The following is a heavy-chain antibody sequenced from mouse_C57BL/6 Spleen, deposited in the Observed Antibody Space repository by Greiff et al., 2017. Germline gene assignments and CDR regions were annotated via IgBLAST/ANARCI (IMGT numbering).Heavy chain of an antibody. CDR3: TDYYYYGSSYFAY. V-gene: IGHV6-3*01. D-gene: IGHD1-1*01. CDR1: GFTFSNYW. Sequence: EVKVVESGGGLVQPGGSMKLSCVASGFTFSNYWMNWVRQSPEKGLEWVAQIRLKSDNYATHYAESVKGRFTISRDDSKSSVYLQMNNLRAEDTGIYYCTDYYYYGSSYFAYWGQGTLVTVSA. CDR2: IRLKSDNYAT. J-gene: IGHJ3*01.